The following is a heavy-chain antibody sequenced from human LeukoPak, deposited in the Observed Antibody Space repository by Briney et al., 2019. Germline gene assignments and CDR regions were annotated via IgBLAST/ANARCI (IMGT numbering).Heavy chain of an antibody. CDR2: IKQDGSET. V-gene: IGHV3-7*01. J-gene: IGHJ4*02. CDR1: GFTFSNYW. Sequence: GGSLRLSCAASGFTFSNYWMSWVRQAPGKGLEWVANIKQDGSETYYVDSVKGRFTISRDNAKNSLYLQMNSLRAEDTAVYYCARDENYYGSGSYYKIIDYWGQGTLVTVSS. D-gene: IGHD3-10*01. CDR3: ARDENYYGSGSYYKIIDY.